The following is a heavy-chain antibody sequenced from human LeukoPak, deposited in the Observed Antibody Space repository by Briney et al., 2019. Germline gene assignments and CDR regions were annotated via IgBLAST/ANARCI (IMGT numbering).Heavy chain of an antibody. D-gene: IGHD3-10*01. CDR3: ARVTYGSGTSGAFDY. J-gene: IGHJ4*02. CDR1: GFTFSSHG. V-gene: IGHV3-23*01. Sequence: GGSLRLSCAASGFTFSSHGMSWVRQAPGKGLEWVSTISGSGDNTYYADSVKVRFTISRDNSKNTLYLQMNSLRAEDTAVYYCARVTYGSGTSGAFDYWGQGTLVTVSS. CDR2: ISGSGDNT.